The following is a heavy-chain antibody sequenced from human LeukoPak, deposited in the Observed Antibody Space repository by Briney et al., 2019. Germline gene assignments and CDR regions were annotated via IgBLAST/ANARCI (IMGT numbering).Heavy chain of an antibody. Sequence: PGGSLRLSCAASGFTFSSYAMHWVRQAPGKGLEWVAVISYDGSNKYYADSVKGRFTISRDNSKNTLYLQMNSLRAEDTAVYYCAKPLNYYDSSGYFGYWGQGTLVTVSS. V-gene: IGHV3-30*04. D-gene: IGHD3-22*01. CDR3: AKPLNYYDSSGYFGY. CDR1: GFTFSSYA. J-gene: IGHJ4*02. CDR2: ISYDGSNK.